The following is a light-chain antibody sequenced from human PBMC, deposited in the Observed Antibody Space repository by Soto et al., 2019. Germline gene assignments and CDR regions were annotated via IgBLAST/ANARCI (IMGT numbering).Light chain of an antibody. J-gene: IGKJ2*01. V-gene: IGKV1-33*01. CDR3: QHYHNSMYT. CDR2: DAS. Sequence: DIQMTQSPSSLSASVGDRVTITCQASQDITNDLNWYQQKPGKAPNLLIYDASNLETGVPSRFSVSGSGTDFTFTISSLQPEDFATYYSQHYHNSMYTLGQGTHLEI. CDR1: QDITND.